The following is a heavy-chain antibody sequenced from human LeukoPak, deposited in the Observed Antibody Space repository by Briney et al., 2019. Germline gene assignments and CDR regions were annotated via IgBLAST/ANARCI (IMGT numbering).Heavy chain of an antibody. D-gene: IGHD3-10*01. J-gene: IGHJ6*02. CDR3: AKDHVIMVRGGYFSMDV. CDR1: GFTFTSYG. Sequence: GGSLRLSCAASGFTFTSYGIHWVRQAPGKGLEWVAVVTYDGSGKWYADAVKGRFTISRDNSKNTLYLQINSLRTEDTAVYYCAKDHVIMVRGGYFSMDVWGQGTTVIVSS. V-gene: IGHV3-30*18. CDR2: VTYDGSGK.